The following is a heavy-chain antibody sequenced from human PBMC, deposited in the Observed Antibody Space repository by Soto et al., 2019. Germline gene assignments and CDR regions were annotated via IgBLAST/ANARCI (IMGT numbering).Heavy chain of an antibody. Sequence: ASVKVSCKASGYTFSNDGISWVRQAPGQGLEWMGWFSSYNGDARYAQNLQGRVTMTTDTSTSTAYMELWSLRSDDTAVYYCAREDSGGLDYWGQGTLVTVSS. J-gene: IGHJ4*02. CDR3: AREDSGGLDY. CDR2: FSSYNGDA. V-gene: IGHV1-18*01. CDR1: GYTFSNDG. D-gene: IGHD1-26*01.